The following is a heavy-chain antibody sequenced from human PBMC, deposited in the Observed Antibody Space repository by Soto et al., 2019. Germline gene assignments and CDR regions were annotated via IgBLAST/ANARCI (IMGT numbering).Heavy chain of an antibody. V-gene: IGHV1-3*01. CDR1: GYTFTSYA. CDR3: AREDTAMVRTFDY. D-gene: IGHD5-18*01. J-gene: IGHJ4*02. Sequence: QVQLVQSGAEVKKPGASVKVSCKASGYTFTSYAMHWVRRAPGQRLEWMGWINAGNGNTKYSQKFQGRVTITRDTSASTAYMELSSLRSEDTAVYYCAREDTAMVRTFDYWGQGTLVTVSS. CDR2: INAGNGNT.